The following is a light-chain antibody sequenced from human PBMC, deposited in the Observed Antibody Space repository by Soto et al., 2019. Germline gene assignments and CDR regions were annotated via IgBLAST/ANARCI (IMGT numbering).Light chain of an antibody. J-gene: IGKJ1*01. CDR2: GVS. CDR1: QSVSNW. V-gene: IGKV1-5*01. Sequence: DIQMTQSPSTLSASLGERVTLTCRASQSVSNWLAWYQQKPGKAPNLLIYGVSSLESGVPSRCSRSGSRTEFILTISKLQTHDFSTYYFQHYDSYCWQFGQGTKVEMK. CDR3: QHYDSYCWQ.